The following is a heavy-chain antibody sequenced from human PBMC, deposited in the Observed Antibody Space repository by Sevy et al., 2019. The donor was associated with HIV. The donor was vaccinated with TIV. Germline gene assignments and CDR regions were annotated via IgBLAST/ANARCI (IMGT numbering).Heavy chain of an antibody. CDR1: GFTFGDYA. CDR2: IRSKAYGGTT. V-gene: IGHV3-49*03. J-gene: IGHJ3*02. Sequence: GGSLRLSCTASGFTFGDYAMSWFRQAPGKGLEWVGFIRSKAYGGTTEYAASVKGRLTISRDDSKSIAYLQMNSLKTEDTAVYYSTRDKQGEQWLVRAFDIWGQGTMVTVSS. CDR3: TRDKQGEQWLVRAFDI. D-gene: IGHD6-19*01.